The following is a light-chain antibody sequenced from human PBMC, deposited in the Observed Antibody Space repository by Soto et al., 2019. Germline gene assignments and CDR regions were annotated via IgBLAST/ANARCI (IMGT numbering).Light chain of an antibody. CDR1: QNIHSF. V-gene: IGKV1-39*01. J-gene: IGKJ5*01. CDR2: GGS. CDR3: QQSYRTPHT. Sequence: DIQMTQSPSSLAASVGERVTITCRASQNIHSFLNWYQQKPGKAPQVLIYGGSALQSGVPSRFSGSGSGTDFTLTITSLQPEDFATYYCQQSYRTPHTFGQGTRLEIK.